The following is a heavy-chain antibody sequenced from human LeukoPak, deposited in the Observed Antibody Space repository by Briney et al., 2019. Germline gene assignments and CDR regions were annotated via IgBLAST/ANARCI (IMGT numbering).Heavy chain of an antibody. D-gene: IGHD4-11*01. J-gene: IGHJ4*02. V-gene: IGHV1-2*02. CDR2: INPNSGGT. Sequence: ASVKVSCKASGYTFTGYYMHWVRQAPGQGLEWMGWINPNSGGTNYAQKFQGRVTMTRDTSISTAYMELSRLRSDDTAVYYCARVIGNDYSNYPFDYWGQGTLVTVPS. CDR3: ARVIGNDYSNYPFDY. CDR1: GYTFTGYY.